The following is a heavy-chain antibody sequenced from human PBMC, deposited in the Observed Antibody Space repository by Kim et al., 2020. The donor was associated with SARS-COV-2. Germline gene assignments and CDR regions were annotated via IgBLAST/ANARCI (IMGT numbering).Heavy chain of an antibody. J-gene: IGHJ4*02. CDR2: ISTSGTFM. Sequence: GGSLRLSCAVSEFTFSNYAFSWVRQAPGKGLEWVSVISTSGTFMYYADSVKGRFTISRDNSKNTLFLQMSSLRAEDTAIYYCARKPSAHIAAAGTAYDNWGQGTLVPVSS. D-gene: IGHD6-25*01. CDR1: EFTFSNYA. V-gene: IGHV3-23*01. CDR3: ARKPSAHIAAAGTAYDN.